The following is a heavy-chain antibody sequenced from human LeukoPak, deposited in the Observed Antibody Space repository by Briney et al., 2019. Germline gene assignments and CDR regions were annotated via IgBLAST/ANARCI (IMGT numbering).Heavy chain of an antibody. V-gene: IGHV4-39*07. J-gene: IGHJ5*02. D-gene: IGHD3-16*01. CDR1: GGSISSSNYN. CDR2: IYYRGTT. CDR3: ARGLGARSQRKNWFDP. Sequence: SETLSLTCTVSGGSISSSNYNWGWIRQPPGKGPEWIASIYYRGTTYYNPSLKSRVTISVDTSKNQFSLKLSSVTAADTAVYYCARGLGARSQRKNWFDPWGQGTLVTVSS.